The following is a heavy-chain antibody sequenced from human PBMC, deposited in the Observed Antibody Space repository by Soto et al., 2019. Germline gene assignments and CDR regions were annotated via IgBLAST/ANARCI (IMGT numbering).Heavy chain of an antibody. J-gene: IGHJ4*02. V-gene: IGHV4-59*01. CDR3: ARGLSPYYYDSSGYPPQYYFDY. D-gene: IGHD3-22*01. Sequence: SETLSLTCTVSGGSISSYYWSWIRQPPGKGLEWIGYIYYSGSTNYNPSLKSRVTISVDTSKNQFSLKLSSVTAADTAVYYCARGLSPYYYDSSGYPPQYYFDYWGQGTLVTVSS. CDR1: GGSISSYY. CDR2: IYYSGST.